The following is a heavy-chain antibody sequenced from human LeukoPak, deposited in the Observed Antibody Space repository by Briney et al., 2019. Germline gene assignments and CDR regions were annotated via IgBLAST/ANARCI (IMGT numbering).Heavy chain of an antibody. V-gene: IGHV5-51*01. CDR2: IYPGDSDT. Sequence: GKSLKISCKGSGYSFTSYWIGWVRQMLGKGLEWMGIIYPGDSDTRYSPSFQGQVTISADKSISTAYLQWSSLMASDTAMYYCARRRITTGDAFDIWGQGTMVTVSS. J-gene: IGHJ3*02. CDR1: GYSFTSYW. D-gene: IGHD4-17*01. CDR3: ARRRITTGDAFDI.